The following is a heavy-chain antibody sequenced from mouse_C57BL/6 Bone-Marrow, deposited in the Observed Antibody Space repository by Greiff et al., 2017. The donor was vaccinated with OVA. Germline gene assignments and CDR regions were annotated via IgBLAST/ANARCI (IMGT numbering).Heavy chain of an antibody. J-gene: IGHJ4*01. CDR2: IRSKSNNYAK. Sequence: EVQLVESGGGLVQPKGSLKLSCAASGFSFNTYSMNWVRQAPGKGLEWVARIRSKSNNYAKYYADSGKDRFTISRDDSESMLYLQMNNLKHEDTAMYYCVRQGDAMDYWGQGTPVTVSA. CDR1: GFSFNTYS. V-gene: IGHV10-1*01. CDR3: VRQGDAMDY.